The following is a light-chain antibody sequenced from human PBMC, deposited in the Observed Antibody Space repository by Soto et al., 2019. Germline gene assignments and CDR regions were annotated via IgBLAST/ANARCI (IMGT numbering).Light chain of an antibody. V-gene: IGLV2-14*01. CDR3: GTWDNSLSAGV. CDR2: VVS. Sequence: QSALTQPASVSGSPGQSIAISCTGTSSDVGGYNYVSWHQQHPGKAPKVLISVVSNRPSGVSNRFSGSKSGNTASLTISGLQAEDEADYYCGTWDNSLSAGVFGGGTKVTVL. CDR1: SSDVGGYNY. J-gene: IGLJ2*01.